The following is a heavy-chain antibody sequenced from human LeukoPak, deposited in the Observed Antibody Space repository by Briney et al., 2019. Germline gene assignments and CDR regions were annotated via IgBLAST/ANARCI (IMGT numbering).Heavy chain of an antibody. Sequence: SETLSLTCTVSGGSISSYYWSWIRQPPGKGLEWIGYIYYSGSANYNPSLKSRVTISVDTSKNQFSLKLSSVTAADTAVYYCARFDTYYYDSSGYYSLDYWGQGTLVTVSS. CDR3: ARFDTYYYDSSGYYSLDY. V-gene: IGHV4-59*01. J-gene: IGHJ4*02. D-gene: IGHD3-22*01. CDR1: GGSISSYY. CDR2: IYYSGSA.